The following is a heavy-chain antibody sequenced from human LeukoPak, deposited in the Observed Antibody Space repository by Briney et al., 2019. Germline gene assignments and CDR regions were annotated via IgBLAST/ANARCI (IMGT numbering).Heavy chain of an antibody. V-gene: IGHV4-61*02. CDR3: ARVGYYDSSGYYWD. CDR1: GGSISSGSYY. CDR2: IYTSGST. J-gene: IGHJ4*02. D-gene: IGHD3-22*01. Sequence: SETLSLTCTVSGGSISSGSYYWRWVRQPAGKGLERIGRIYTSGSTNYNPSLKSRVTISVDTSKNQFSLKLSSVTAADTAVYYCARVGYYDSSGYYWDWGQGTLVTVSS.